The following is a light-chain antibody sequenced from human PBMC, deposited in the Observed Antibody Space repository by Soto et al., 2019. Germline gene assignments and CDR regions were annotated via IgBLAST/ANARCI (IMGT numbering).Light chain of an antibody. J-gene: IGLJ1*01. CDR1: SGDIGSYNR. CDR3: SSYTNINTRACV. CDR2: EVT. Sequence: LTQPASVSGSPGQSITISCTGTSGDIGSYNRVSWYQQHPGKAPKLIIFEVTDRPSGVSNRFPGSKSGNTASLTISGLQAEDEAEYYCSSYTNINTRACVFGTGTKVTVL. V-gene: IGLV2-14*01.